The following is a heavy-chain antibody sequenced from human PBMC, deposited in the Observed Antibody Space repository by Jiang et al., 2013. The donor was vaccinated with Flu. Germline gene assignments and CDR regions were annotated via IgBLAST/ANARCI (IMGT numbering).Heavy chain of an antibody. D-gene: IGHD6-13*01. V-gene: IGHV5-51*01. Sequence: GAEVKKPGESLKISCKGSGYSFTSYWIGWVRQMPGKGLEWMGIIYPGDSDTRYSPSFQGQVTISADKSISTAYLQWSSLKASDTAMYYCARPHPDGIAAAFFDLWGRGTLVTVSS. J-gene: IGHJ2*01. CDR3: ARPHPDGIAAAFFDL. CDR2: IYPGDSDT. CDR1: GYSFTSYW.